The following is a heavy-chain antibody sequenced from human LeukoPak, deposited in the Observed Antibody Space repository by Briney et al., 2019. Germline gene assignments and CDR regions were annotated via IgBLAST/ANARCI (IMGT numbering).Heavy chain of an antibody. CDR1: GGSISSSSYY. Sequence: SETLSLTCTVSGGSISSSSYYWGWIRQPPGKGLEWIGSIYYSGGTYYNPSLKSRVTISVDTSKNQFSLKLSSVTAADTAVYYCAREWHDYGDYVVWFDPWGQGTLVTVSS. CDR2: IYYSGGT. D-gene: IGHD4-17*01. CDR3: AREWHDYGDYVVWFDP. J-gene: IGHJ5*02. V-gene: IGHV4-39*07.